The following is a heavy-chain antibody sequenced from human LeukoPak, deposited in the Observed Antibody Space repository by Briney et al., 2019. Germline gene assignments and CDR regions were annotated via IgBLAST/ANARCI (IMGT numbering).Heavy chain of an antibody. Sequence: GGSLRLSCAASGFTFGGYGMHGVPQAQGKGRGWGPVIWYDGSNKYYADSVKGRFTISRDNSKNTLYLQMNSLRAEDTAVYYCAREAAAGTIYYFDYWGQGTLVTVSS. CDR1: GFTFGGYG. CDR2: IWYDGSNK. D-gene: IGHD6-13*01. CDR3: AREAAAGTIYYFDY. J-gene: IGHJ4*02. V-gene: IGHV3-33*01.